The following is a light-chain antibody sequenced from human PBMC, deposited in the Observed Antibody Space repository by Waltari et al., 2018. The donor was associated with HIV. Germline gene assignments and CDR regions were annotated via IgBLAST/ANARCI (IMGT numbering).Light chain of an antibody. CDR2: ADT. CDR3: QMWDDDTNSVL. V-gene: IGLV3-21*02. Sequence: SEVLTQPPSVSVAPGQTARISRGGSNSGLKSVHWSQQKPGQAPELVVYADTDRPSGIPVRFSGSNSGNTATLIISGVEAGDEADYYCQMWDDDTNSVLFGGGTKLTVL. CDR1: NSGLKS. J-gene: IGLJ3*02.